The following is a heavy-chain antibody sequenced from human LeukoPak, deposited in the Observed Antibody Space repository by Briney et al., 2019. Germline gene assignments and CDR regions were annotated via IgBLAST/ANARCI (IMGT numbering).Heavy chain of an antibody. J-gene: IGHJ4*02. D-gene: IGHD3-22*01. V-gene: IGHV1-2*02. CDR1: GYTFTGYY. CDR3: ARVLTPHYYDSSGPLYY. Sequence: GASVKVSCKASGYTFTGYYMHWVRQAPGQGLEWMGWINPNSGGTNYAQKFQGRVTMTGDTSISTAYMELTRLRSDDTAVYYCARVLTPHYYDSSGPLYYWGQGTLVTVSP. CDR2: INPNSGGT.